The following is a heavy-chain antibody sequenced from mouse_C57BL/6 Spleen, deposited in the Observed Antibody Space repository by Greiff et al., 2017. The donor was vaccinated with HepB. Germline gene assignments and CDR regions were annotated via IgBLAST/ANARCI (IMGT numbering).Heavy chain of an antibody. J-gene: IGHJ1*03. CDR1: GYAFSSSW. D-gene: IGHD1-1*01. V-gene: IGHV1-82*01. CDR2: IYPGDGDT. Sequence: QVQLKESGPELVKPGASVKISCKASGYAFSSSWMNWVKQRPGKGLEWIGRIYPGDGDTNYNGKFKGKATLTADKSSSTAYMQLSSLTSEDSAVYFCASHYGSSYGYWYFDVWGTGTTVTVSS. CDR3: ASHYGSSYGYWYFDV.